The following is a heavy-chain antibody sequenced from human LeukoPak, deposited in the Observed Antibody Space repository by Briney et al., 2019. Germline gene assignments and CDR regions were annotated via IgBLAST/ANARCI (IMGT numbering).Heavy chain of an antibody. CDR2: FDPEDGET. Sequence: ASVTVSFKFSGYTLTELSMHWVRQAPGKGLEWMGGFDPEDGETIYAQKFQGRVTMTEDTSADTAYMELSSLRSEDTAVYYCTLSMTTVTTSDYWGQGTLVTVSS. V-gene: IGHV1-24*01. CDR3: TLSMTTVTTSDY. D-gene: IGHD4-17*01. J-gene: IGHJ4*02. CDR1: GYTLTELS.